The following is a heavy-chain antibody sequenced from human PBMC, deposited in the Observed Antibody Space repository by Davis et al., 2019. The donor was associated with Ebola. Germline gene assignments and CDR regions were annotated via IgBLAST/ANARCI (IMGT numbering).Heavy chain of an antibody. D-gene: IGHD4-17*01. CDR3: AKDFGDYGGWYYFYYMDV. CDR2: INPSAGST. CDR1: GYTFTKYF. V-gene: IGHV1-46*01. J-gene: IGHJ6*02. Sequence: ASVKVSCKASGYTFTKYFMHWVRQAPGQGLEWMGVINPSAGSTSYAQRFHGRVTMTRDASTSTVFMELSGLTSEDTAVYFCAKDFGDYGGWYYFYYMDVWGQGTPVTVSS.